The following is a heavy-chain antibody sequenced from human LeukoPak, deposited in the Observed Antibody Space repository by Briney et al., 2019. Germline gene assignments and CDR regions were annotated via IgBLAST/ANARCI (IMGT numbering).Heavy chain of an antibody. CDR1: GFTFSNFA. Sequence: GGSLRLSCATSGFTFSNFAMNWVRQAPGKGLEWVSAISGSGGSTYYADSVKGRFTISRDNSKNTLYLQMNSLRAEDTAVYYCAKDLYYDSSGPNWFDPWGQGTLVTVSS. CDR2: ISGSGGST. J-gene: IGHJ5*02. CDR3: AKDLYYDSSGPNWFDP. D-gene: IGHD3-22*01. V-gene: IGHV3-23*01.